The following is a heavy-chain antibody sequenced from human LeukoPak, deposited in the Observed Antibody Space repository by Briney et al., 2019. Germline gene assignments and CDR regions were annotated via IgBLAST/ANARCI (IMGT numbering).Heavy chain of an antibody. J-gene: IGHJ3*01. Sequence: ASVKVSCKASGYTFTGYYMHWVRQAPGQRPEWMGWFSTYNGDTKYAQKLKGRVTLTADTLTSTAYMELRTLISDDTATYYCAIGQGVITWGGADVYDVWGQGTTVIVSS. D-gene: IGHD3-16*01. CDR1: GYTFTGYY. CDR2: FSTYNGDT. V-gene: IGHV1-18*04. CDR3: AIGQGVITWGGADVYDV.